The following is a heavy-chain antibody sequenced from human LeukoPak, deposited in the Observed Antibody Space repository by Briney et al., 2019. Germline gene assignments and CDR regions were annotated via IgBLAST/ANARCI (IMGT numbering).Heavy chain of an antibody. CDR3: ARVGDHYHWYLDV. D-gene: IGHD3-10*01. CDR1: GFSVSTKY. Sequence: GGSLTLSCAASGFSVSTKYMNWVPQAPGKGLEWVSILYSGESTYYADSVKGRFIVSRDSSKNTLFLQMNALRVEDTAVYYCARVGDHYHWYLDVWGRGTLVTVSS. V-gene: IGHV3-53*01. J-gene: IGHJ2*01. CDR2: LYSGEST.